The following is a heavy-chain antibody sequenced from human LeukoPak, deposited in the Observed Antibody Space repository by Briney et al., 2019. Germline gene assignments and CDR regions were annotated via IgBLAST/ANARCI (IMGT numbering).Heavy chain of an antibody. J-gene: IGHJ4*02. Sequence: GGSRRLSCAASGFTISSYAMHWVRQAPGKGLEWVAVISYDGSNKYYADSVKGRFTISRDNSKNTLYLQMNSLRAEDTAVYYCAREGYYYGSGSYYKGLGYFDYWGQGTLVTVSS. CDR3: AREGYYYGSGSYYKGLGYFDY. V-gene: IGHV3-30*04. CDR1: GFTISSYA. CDR2: ISYDGSNK. D-gene: IGHD3-10*01.